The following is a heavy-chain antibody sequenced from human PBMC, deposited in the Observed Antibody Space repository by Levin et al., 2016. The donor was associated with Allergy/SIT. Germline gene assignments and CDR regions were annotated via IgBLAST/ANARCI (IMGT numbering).Heavy chain of an antibody. CDR2: ISYDGSNK. J-gene: IGHJ5*02. D-gene: IGHD3-3*01. V-gene: IGHV3-30-3*01. Sequence: GESLKISCAASGFTFSSYAMHWVRQAPGKGLEWVAVISYDGSNKYYADSVKGRFTISRDNSKNTLYLQMNSLRAEDTAVYYCARDGALSDFWSGPFDPWGQGTLVTVSS. CDR1: GFTFSSYA. CDR3: ARDGALSDFWSGPFDP.